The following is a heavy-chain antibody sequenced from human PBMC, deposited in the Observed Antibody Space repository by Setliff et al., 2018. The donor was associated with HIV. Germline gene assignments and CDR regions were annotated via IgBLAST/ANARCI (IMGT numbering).Heavy chain of an antibody. J-gene: IGHJ4*02. CDR3: AGYTSGWYAPY. V-gene: IGHV4-30-4*02. CDR1: GGSISSGDYY. D-gene: IGHD6-19*01. CDR2: IYYSGST. Sequence: SETLSLTCTVSGGSISSGDYYWSWIRQPPGKGLEWIGYIYYSGSTYYNPSLKSRVTISVDTSKNQFSLKLTSVTVADTAVYYCAGYTSGWYAPYWGQGTLVTVSS.